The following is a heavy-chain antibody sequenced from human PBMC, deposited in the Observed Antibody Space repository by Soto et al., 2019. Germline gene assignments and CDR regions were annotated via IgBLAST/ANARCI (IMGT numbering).Heavy chain of an antibody. V-gene: IGHV4-34*01. J-gene: IGHJ5*02. D-gene: IGHD7-27*01. CDR1: GGSFSGYY. CDR3: ARGKLGKIWFDP. Sequence: SETLSLTCAVYGGSFSGYYWGWIRQPPGKGLEWIGEINHSGSTNYNPSLKSRVTTSVDTSKNQFSLKLSSVTAADTAVYYCARGKLGKIWFDPWGKGTLVT. CDR2: INHSGST.